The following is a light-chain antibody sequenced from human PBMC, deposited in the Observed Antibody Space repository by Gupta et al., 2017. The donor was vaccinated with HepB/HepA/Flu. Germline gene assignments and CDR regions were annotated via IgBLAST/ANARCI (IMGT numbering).Light chain of an antibody. Sequence: NVLTQSPGTLSLSPGERVTLSCRTSQSLKNNYLAWYQQKPGQAPRLLIYGASTRATGISDRFSGSGSGTDFTLTISRLEPEDFAMYYCQQYGSSPLYTFGQGTKLEIK. CDR1: QSLKNNY. J-gene: IGKJ2*01. V-gene: IGKV3-20*01. CDR2: GAS. CDR3: QQYGSSPLYT.